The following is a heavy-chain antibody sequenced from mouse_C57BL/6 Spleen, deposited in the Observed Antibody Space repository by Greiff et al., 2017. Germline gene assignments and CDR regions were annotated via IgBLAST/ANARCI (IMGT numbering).Heavy chain of an antibody. CDR3: ARNHGYACAY. J-gene: IGHJ3*01. CDR1: GYAFSSSW. CDR2: IYPGDGDT. V-gene: IGHV1-82*01. D-gene: IGHD2-2*01. Sequence: VQLQQSGPELVKPGASVKISCKASGYAFSSSWMNWVKQRPGQGLEWIGRIYPGDGDTNYNGKFKGKDTLTADKSSSTAYMQLSILTSEDSAVYFCARNHGYACAYWDQGTLVTVSA.